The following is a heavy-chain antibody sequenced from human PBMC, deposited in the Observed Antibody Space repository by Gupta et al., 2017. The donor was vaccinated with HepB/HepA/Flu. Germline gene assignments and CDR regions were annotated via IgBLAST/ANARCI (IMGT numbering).Heavy chain of an antibody. CDR1: GFPFRTDE. D-gene: IGHD5-12*01. V-gene: IGHV3-48*03. J-gene: IGHJ4*02. CDR3: ATHSGYDIDY. CDR2: ISSTSTTI. Sequence: EVHLVESGGGLVQPGGSLRLSCAASGFPFRTDEMNWVRQAPGGGLEWVSYISSTSTTIYYADSVKGRFTISRDNAKNSLYLQMTSRRAGDTAVYYCATHSGYDIDYWGQGTLVTVSS.